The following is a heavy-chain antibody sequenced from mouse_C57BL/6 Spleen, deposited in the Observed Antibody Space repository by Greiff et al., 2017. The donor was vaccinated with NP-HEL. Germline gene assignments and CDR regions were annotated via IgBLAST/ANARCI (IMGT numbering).Heavy chain of an antibody. V-gene: IGHV5-17*01. Sequence: EVQVVESGGGLVKPGGSLKLSCAASGFTFSDYGMHWVRQAPEKGLEWVAYISSGSSTIYYADTVKGRFTISRDNAKNTLFLQMTSLRSEDTAMYYCARGVPNRYFDVWGTGTTVTVSS. D-gene: IGHD4-1*01. CDR3: ARGVPNRYFDV. J-gene: IGHJ1*03. CDR1: GFTFSDYG. CDR2: ISSGSSTI.